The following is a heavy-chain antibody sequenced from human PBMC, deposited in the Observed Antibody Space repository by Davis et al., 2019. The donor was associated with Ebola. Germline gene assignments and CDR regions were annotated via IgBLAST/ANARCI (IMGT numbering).Heavy chain of an antibody. V-gene: IGHV5-51*01. Sequence: KVSCKGSGYSFASYWISWVRQMPGKGLEWMGIIYPGDSDTRYSPSFQGQVTISADKSISTAYLQWSSLKASDTAMYYCARVESGPTMVRGVSWFDPWGQGTLVTVSS. CDR1: GYSFASYW. CDR2: IYPGDSDT. J-gene: IGHJ5*02. CDR3: ARVESGPTMVRGVSWFDP. D-gene: IGHD3-10*01.